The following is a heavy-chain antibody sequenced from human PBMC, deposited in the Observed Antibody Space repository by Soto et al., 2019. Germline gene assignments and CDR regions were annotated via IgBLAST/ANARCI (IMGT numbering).Heavy chain of an antibody. J-gene: IGHJ4*02. D-gene: IGHD3-22*01. Sequence: SLKVSCKASGGTFSSYTISWVRQAPGQGLEWMGRIIPILGIANYAQKFQGRVTITADKSTSTAYMELSSLRSEDTAVYYCARANYYDSTGGYFDYWGQGTLVTVSS. V-gene: IGHV1-69*02. CDR1: GGTFSSYT. CDR3: ARANYYDSTGGYFDY. CDR2: IIPILGIA.